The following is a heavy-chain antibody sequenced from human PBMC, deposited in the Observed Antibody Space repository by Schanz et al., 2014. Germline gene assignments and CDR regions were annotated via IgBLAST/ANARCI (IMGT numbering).Heavy chain of an antibody. Sequence: QVQLVQSGAELKNPGASVKVSCKASGYSFSAYYIHWMRQAPGQGLEWLGRFTHISQKFQGRVTMTRDTSSTTAYMELNSLRSDDTATYFCARARYTGYDCSGYWGQGTLVTVSS. CDR3: ARARYTGYDCSGY. D-gene: IGHD5-12*01. CDR1: GYSFSAYY. V-gene: IGHV1-2*06. CDR2: FT. J-gene: IGHJ4*02.